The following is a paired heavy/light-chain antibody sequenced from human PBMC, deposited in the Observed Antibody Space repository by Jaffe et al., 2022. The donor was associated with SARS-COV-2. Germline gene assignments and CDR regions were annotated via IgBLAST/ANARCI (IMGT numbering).Light chain of an antibody. V-gene: IGLV1-40*01. CDR2: GNN. CDR3: QSYDSSLSAYV. J-gene: IGLJ1*01. Sequence: QSVLTQPPSVSGAPGQRVTISCTGSSSNIGADYGVHWYQQLPGTAPKVLIYGNNNRPSGVPDRFSGSKSGTSASLAISGLQSEDEADYYCQSYDSSLSAYVFGTGTKVTVL. CDR1: SSNIGADYG.
Heavy chain of an antibody. V-gene: IGHV3-7*01. J-gene: IGHJ4*02. D-gene: IGHD3-10*02. Sequence: EVQLVESGGGLVQPGGSLRLSCTASGFTFTSYWMTWVRQAPGKGPEWVANIKQDGSVTHYVDSLKGRFTISRDNAKNSLYLQMNSLRADDTAVYYCARDRNIMYGGVDSWGQGTLVTVSS. CDR2: IKQDGSVT. CDR3: ARDRNIMYGGVDS. CDR1: GFTFTSYW.